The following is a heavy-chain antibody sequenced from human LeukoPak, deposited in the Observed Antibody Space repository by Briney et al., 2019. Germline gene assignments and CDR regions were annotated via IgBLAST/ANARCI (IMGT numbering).Heavy chain of an antibody. CDR3: ARDGSYSNYFDY. D-gene: IGHD4-11*01. CDR2: IYYSGST. Sequence: PSETLSLTCTVSGGSISSYYWSWIRQPPGKGLEWIGYIYYSGSTNYNPSLKSRVTISVDTSKNQFSLKLSSVTAADTAVYYCARDGSYSNYFDYWGQGTLVTVS. J-gene: IGHJ4*02. CDR1: GGSISSYY. V-gene: IGHV4-59*01.